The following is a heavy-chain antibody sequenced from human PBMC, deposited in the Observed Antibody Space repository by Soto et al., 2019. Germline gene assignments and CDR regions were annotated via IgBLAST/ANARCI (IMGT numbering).Heavy chain of an antibody. Sequence: GGSLRLSCAASGFTFSSYAMHWVRQAPGKGLEWVAVISYDVSNKYYADSVKGRFTISRDNSKNTLYLQMNSLRAEDTAVYYCESIAALYGMDVWGQGTRVTVSS. CDR1: GFTFSSYA. J-gene: IGHJ6*02. CDR2: ISYDVSNK. V-gene: IGHV3-30-3*01. CDR3: ESIAALYGMDV. D-gene: IGHD6-6*01.